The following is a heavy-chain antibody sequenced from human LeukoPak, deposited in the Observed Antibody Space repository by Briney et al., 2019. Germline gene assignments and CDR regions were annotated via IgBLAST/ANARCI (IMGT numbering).Heavy chain of an antibody. V-gene: IGHV5-51*01. CDR2: IYPDDSDT. D-gene: IGHD3-10*01. J-gene: IGHJ5*02. CDR1: GYSFTSYW. Sequence: GESLKISCKGSGYSFTSYWIGWVRQMPGKGLEWMGIIYPDDSDTRYSPSFQGQVTISADKSISTAYLQWSSLKASDTAMYYCARKGYYGSGSYSDDWFDPWGQGTLVTVSS. CDR3: ARKGYYGSGSYSDDWFDP.